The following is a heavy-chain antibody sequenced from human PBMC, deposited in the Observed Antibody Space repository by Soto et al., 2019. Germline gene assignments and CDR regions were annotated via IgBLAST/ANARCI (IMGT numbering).Heavy chain of an antibody. CDR2: IYYSGST. D-gene: IGHD4-17*01. CDR1: GGSISSGDYY. CDR3: ARNDYGDQKHPFPDY. V-gene: IGHV4-30-4*01. Sequence: QVQLQESGPGLVKPSQTLSLTCTVSGGSISSGDYYWSWIRQPPGQGLEWIGYIYYSGSTYYNPSLKSRVNISVDTSKHQFSLKLSSVTAADTAVYYCARNDYGDQKHPFPDYWGQGTLVTVSS. J-gene: IGHJ4*02.